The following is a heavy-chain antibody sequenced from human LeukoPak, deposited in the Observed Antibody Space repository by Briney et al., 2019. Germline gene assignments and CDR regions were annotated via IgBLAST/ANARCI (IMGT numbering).Heavy chain of an antibody. V-gene: IGHV4-34*01. CDR3: ARTNPGYSGSYSAYAFDI. D-gene: IGHD1-26*01. CDR1: GGSFSGYY. CDR2: INHSGST. Sequence: SETLSLTCAIYGGSFSGYYWSWIRQPPGKGLEWIGEINHSGSTNYNPSLKSRVTISVDTSKNQFSLKLSSVTAADTAVYYCARTNPGYSGSYSAYAFDIWGQGTVVTVSS. J-gene: IGHJ3*02.